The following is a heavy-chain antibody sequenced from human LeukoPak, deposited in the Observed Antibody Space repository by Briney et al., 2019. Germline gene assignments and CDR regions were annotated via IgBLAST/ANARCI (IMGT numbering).Heavy chain of an antibody. CDR1: GFTFSSYE. D-gene: IGHD6-13*01. CDR3: AAGYSSTWYNAFDV. Sequence: GGSLRLSCAASGFTFSSYEMNWVRQAPEKGLEWVSYITSSGSTIYYADSVKGRFTISRDNAKNSLYLQMNSLRAEDTAVYYCAAGYSSTWYNAFDVWGQGTRVTVSS. CDR2: ITSSGSTI. J-gene: IGHJ3*01. V-gene: IGHV3-48*03.